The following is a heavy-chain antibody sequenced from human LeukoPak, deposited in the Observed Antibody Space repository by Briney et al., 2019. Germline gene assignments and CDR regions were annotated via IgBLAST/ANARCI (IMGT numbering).Heavy chain of an antibody. J-gene: IGHJ4*02. V-gene: IGHV4-34*01. Sequence: SEILSLTCAVYGVSFSGYYWSWIRQPPGRGLEWIGEINHSGSTNYNPSLKSRVTISVDTSKNQFSLKLSSVTAADTAVYYCARGGSGSYYNARTNFDYWGQGTLVTVSS. CDR3: ARGGSGSYYNARTNFDY. CDR2: INHSGST. CDR1: GVSFSGYY. D-gene: IGHD3-10*01.